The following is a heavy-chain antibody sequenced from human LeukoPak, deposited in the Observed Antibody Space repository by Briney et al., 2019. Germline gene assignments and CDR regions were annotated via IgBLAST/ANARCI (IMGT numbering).Heavy chain of an antibody. CDR2: FSGSGGST. D-gene: IGHD5-24*01. J-gene: IGHJ4*02. CDR3: AKSGYNRFDY. V-gene: IGHV3-23*01. CDR1: GFTFSSYW. Sequence: GGSLRLSCGASGFTFSSYWMHWVRQAPGKGLVWVSSFSGSGGSTHYADFVKGRFTISRDNSKNTLYLQMISLRAEDTAVYYCAKSGYNRFDYWGQGTLVTVSS.